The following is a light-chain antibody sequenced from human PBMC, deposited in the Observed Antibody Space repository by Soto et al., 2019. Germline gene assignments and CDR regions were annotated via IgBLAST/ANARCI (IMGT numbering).Light chain of an antibody. J-gene: IGKJ1*01. Sequence: EIVLTQSPGTLSLSPGDRATLSCRASQSVGSNYLAWYQQKPGQAPRLLIYAASSRAPGIPARFCGSGSGTDFTLTISRLEPEDFAVYYCQQYGGSPWTFGQGTKVEIK. CDR2: AAS. CDR3: QQYGGSPWT. V-gene: IGKV3-20*01. CDR1: QSVGSNY.